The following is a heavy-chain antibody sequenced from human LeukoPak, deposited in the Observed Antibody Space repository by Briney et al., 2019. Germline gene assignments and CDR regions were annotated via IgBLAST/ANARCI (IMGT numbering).Heavy chain of an antibody. J-gene: IGHJ4*02. CDR3: ARAEINDYSRY. CDR2: IYTSGST. CDR1: GGSISSGSYY. V-gene: IGHV4-61*02. Sequence: SETLSLTCTVSGGSISSGSYYWSWIRQPAGKGLEWVGRIYTSGSTYYNPSLKSRVTISVDTSKNQFSLKLTSVTAADTALYFCARAEINDYSRYWGQGIPVIVSS. D-gene: IGHD4-11*01.